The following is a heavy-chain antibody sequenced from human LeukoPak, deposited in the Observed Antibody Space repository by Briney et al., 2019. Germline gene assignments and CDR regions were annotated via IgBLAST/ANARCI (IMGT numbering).Heavy chain of an antibody. CDR2: ISRSGGST. J-gene: IGHJ5*02. CDR3: AKDGRVVVVAATLSYGWFDP. V-gene: IGHV3-23*01. D-gene: IGHD2-15*01. Sequence: GGSRRLSCAASGFTFSSYAMSWVRQAPGKGLEWVSAISRSGGSTYYADSVKGRFTISRDNSKNTLYLQMNSLRAEDTAVYYCAKDGRVVVVAATLSYGWFDPWGQGTLVTVSS. CDR1: GFTFSSYA.